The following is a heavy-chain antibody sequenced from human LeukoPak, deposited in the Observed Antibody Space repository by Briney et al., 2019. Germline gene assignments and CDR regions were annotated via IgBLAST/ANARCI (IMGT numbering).Heavy chain of an antibody. V-gene: IGHV3-74*01. CDR2: INSDGSST. J-gene: IGHJ4*02. CDR1: GFTFSSYW. D-gene: IGHD1-26*01. CDR3: ARGRGELLGY. Sequence: GGSLRLSCAASGFTFSSYWMHWVRQAPGQGLVWVSRINSDGSSTSYADSVKGRFTISRDNAKNTLYLQMNSLRAEDTAVYYCARGRGELLGYWGQGTLVTVSS.